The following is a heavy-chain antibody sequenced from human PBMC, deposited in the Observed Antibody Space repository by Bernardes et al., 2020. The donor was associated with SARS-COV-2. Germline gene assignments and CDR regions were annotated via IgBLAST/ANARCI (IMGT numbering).Heavy chain of an antibody. J-gene: IGHJ4*02. CDR1: GGSVSSSSYY. Sequence: SATVSRTGTVSGGSVSSSSYYWGWIRQPPGKGLEWIGNIYYSGSTYYNPSLKSRVTISVDTSKNHFSLKLNSVTAADTAVYYCARQHLGGVTIFGVVTTDRYFDYWGQGTLVTVSS. V-gene: IGHV4-39*01. D-gene: IGHD3-3*01. CDR2: IYYSGST. CDR3: ARQHLGGVTIFGVVTTDRYFDY.